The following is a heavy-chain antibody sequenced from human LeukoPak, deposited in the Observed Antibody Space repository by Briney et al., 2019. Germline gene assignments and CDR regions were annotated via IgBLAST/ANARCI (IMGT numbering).Heavy chain of an antibody. CDR1: GYRFLSYD. V-gene: IGHV1-8*01. CDR3: ARRTPRCGGTCYDALDV. CDR2: MNPDNGDT. Sequence: ASVKVSCKASGYRFLSYDINWVRQASGQEPEWVGLMNPDNGDTDFAQKFQGRVTLTSDSPISTAYMELNSLKSEDTAVYFCARRTPRCGGTCYDALDVWGQGTMVTVSS. J-gene: IGHJ3*01. D-gene: IGHD2-15*01.